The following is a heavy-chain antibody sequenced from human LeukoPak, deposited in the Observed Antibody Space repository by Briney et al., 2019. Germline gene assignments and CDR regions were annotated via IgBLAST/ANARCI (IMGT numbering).Heavy chain of an antibody. D-gene: IGHD6-13*01. CDR2: INPNSGGT. V-gene: IGHV1-2*02. J-gene: IGHJ6*03. Sequence: ASVKVSCKASGYTFIDNYLHWVRQAPGQGVEWMGWINPNSGGTNFAQKFQGRVTMTRDTSISTAYMELDRLTSGDTAIYYCARREFTPAGPGNYHYYYLDVWGKGTMLTVSS. CDR1: GYTFIDNY. CDR3: ARREFTPAGPGNYHYYYLDV.